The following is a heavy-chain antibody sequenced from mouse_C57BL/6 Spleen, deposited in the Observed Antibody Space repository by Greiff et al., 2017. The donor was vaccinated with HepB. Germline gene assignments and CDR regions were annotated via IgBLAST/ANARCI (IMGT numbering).Heavy chain of an antibody. CDR2: INPGSGGT. J-gene: IGHJ2*01. V-gene: IGHV1-54*01. CDR1: GYAFTNYL. D-gene: IGHD4-1*01. CDR3: ARRLGQVYYFDY. Sequence: QVQLQQSGAELVRPGTSVKVSCKASGYAFTNYLIEWVKQRPGQGLAWIGVINPGSGGTKYNEKFKGKATLTADKSSSTAYMQLSSLTSEDSAVYFCARRLGQVYYFDYWGQGTTLTVSS.